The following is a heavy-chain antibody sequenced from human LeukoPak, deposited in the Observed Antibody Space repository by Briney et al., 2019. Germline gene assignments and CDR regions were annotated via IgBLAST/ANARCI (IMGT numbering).Heavy chain of an antibody. CDR3: ARGGGLDV. Sequence: PGGSLRLSCAASGFIFSSYGIHWVRQAPGKGLEWVAVIWYDGSNKYYADSVKGRFTISRDNAKNSLYLQMSNLRAEDTAVYFCARGGGLDVWGQGATVTVSS. J-gene: IGHJ6*02. V-gene: IGHV3-33*03. D-gene: IGHD3-16*01. CDR1: GFIFSSYG. CDR2: IWYDGSNK.